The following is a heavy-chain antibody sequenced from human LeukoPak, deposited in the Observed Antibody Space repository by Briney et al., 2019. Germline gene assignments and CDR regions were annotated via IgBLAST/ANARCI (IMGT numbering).Heavy chain of an antibody. V-gene: IGHV3-30*03. J-gene: IGHJ4*02. Sequence: SGRSLRLSCAASGFTFSSYGMHWVRQAPGKGLEWVAVISYDGSNKYYADSVKGRFTISRDNSKNTLYLQMNSLRAEDTAVYYCTRDRTTITLFELWGQGTLVTVSS. CDR3: TRDRTTITLFEL. D-gene: IGHD4-11*01. CDR1: GFTFSSYG. CDR2: ISYDGSNK.